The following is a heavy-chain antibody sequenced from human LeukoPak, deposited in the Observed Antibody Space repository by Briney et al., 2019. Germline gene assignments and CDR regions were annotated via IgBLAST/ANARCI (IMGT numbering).Heavy chain of an antibody. CDR3: ARAGGRDFHFDS. CDR2: IYYSGST. CDR1: GGSISSSSYY. J-gene: IGHJ4*02. V-gene: IGHV4-39*07. Sequence: SETLSLTCTVSGGSISSSSYYWGWIRQPPGKGLEWIGSIYYSGSTNYNPSLKSRVTMSVDKSKNQFSLKLSSVTAADTAFYFCARAGGRDFHFDSWGQGTLVTVSS. D-gene: IGHD5-12*01.